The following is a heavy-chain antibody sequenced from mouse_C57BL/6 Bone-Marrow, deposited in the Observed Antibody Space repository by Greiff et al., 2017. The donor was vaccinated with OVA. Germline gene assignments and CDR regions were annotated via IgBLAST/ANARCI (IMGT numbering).Heavy chain of an antibody. CDR1: GYTFTSSW. CDR3: ARRGGLPYAMDY. J-gene: IGHJ4*01. D-gene: IGHD3-1*01. CDR2: IHPNSGST. Sequence: VQLQQPGAELVKPGASVKLSCKASGYTFTSSWMHWVKQRPGQGLEWIGMIHPNSGSTNYNEKFKSKATLTVDKSSSTAYMQLSSLTSEDSAVYYCARRGGLPYAMDYWGQGTSVTVSS. V-gene: IGHV1-64*01.